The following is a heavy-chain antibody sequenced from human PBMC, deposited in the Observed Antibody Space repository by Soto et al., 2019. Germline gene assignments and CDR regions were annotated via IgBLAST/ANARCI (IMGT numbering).Heavy chain of an antibody. CDR3: ARHRDDFWSGYYSGYYYYMDV. D-gene: IGHD3-3*01. V-gene: IGHV4-59*08. CDR1: GGSISSYY. J-gene: IGHJ6*03. Sequence: PSETLSLTCTVSGGSISSYYWSWIRQPPGKGLEWIGYIYYSGSTNYNPSLKSRVTISVDTSKNQFSLKLSSVTAADTAVYYCARHRDDFWSGYYSGYYYYMDVWGKGTTVTVSS. CDR2: IYYSGST.